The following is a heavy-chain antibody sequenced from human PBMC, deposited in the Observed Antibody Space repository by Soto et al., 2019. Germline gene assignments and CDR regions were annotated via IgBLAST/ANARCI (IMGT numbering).Heavy chain of an antibody. CDR2: TDSTGSTT. J-gene: IGHJ4*02. Sequence: EGSLRLSCLGSGFACSSYEINWVRQAPGMGLEWVSYTDSTGSTTGYADSVRGRFTGSRDNAKNSLYLQMNSLRVEDTAVYYCAREKAHCGGDCYDYWGEGTLVTVSS. V-gene: IGHV3-48*03. CDR3: AREKAHCGGDCYDY. D-gene: IGHD2-21*02. CDR1: GFACSSYE.